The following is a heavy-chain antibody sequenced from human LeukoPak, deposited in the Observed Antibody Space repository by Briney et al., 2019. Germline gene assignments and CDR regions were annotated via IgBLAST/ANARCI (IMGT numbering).Heavy chain of an antibody. V-gene: IGHV4-38-2*01. Sequence: SETLSLTCDLSGYSISSDYYWGWIRQPPGKGLEWIGSIYHSGSTYYNTSLKSRITISANTSKNQFFLKLSSVTAADTAVYYCARSPAYWGQGTLVTVSS. CDR2: IYHSGST. CDR3: ARSPAY. CDR1: GYSISSDYY. J-gene: IGHJ4*02.